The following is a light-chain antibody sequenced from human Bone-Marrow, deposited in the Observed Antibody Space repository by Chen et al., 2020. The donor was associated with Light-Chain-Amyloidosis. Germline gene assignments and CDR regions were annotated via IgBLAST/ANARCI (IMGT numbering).Light chain of an antibody. Sequence: DIRMTQSPSTLSASVGDRVTITCRASQDIGDWLAWFQHKPGKAPKLLIYKASNLQTGVPSRFSGSGSGTEFTLSINTWQPDEFATYVCQQYKAYSFTFGQGTKL. CDR3: QQYKAYSFT. V-gene: IGKV1-5*03. J-gene: IGKJ2*01. CDR2: KAS. CDR1: QDIGDW.